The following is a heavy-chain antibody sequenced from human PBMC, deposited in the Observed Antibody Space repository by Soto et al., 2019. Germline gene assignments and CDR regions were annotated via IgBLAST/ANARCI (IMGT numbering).Heavy chain of an antibody. CDR1: GFTFNNYG. CDR3: GDPDYPGY. CDR2: ISIDGSNK. D-gene: IGHD4-17*01. J-gene: IGHJ4*02. Sequence: GGSLRLSCVTSGFTFNNYGMHWVRQAPGKGLEWVALISIDGSNKYYGDSVKGRFTISRDDSKDTLYLEMNSLETEDTAVYYCGDPDYPGYWGQGTLVTVSS. V-gene: IGHV3-30*03.